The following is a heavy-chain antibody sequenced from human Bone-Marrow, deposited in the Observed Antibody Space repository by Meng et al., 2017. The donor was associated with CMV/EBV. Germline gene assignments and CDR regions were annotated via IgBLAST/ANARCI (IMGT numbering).Heavy chain of an antibody. CDR3: ARARITIFGVVNGAFDI. CDR1: GYTFTSYY. D-gene: IGHD3-3*01. CDR2: INPSGGST. J-gene: IGHJ3*02. V-gene: IGHV1-46*01. Sequence: ASVKVSCKASGYTFTSYYMHWVRQAPGQGLEWMGIINPSGGSTSYAQKFQGRVTMTRDTSTSTVYMELSSLRSEDTAVYYCARARITIFGVVNGAFDIWGQGTRVTVSS.